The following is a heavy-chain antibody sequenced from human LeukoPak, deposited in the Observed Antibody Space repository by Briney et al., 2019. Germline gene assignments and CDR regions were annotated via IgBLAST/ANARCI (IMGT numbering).Heavy chain of an antibody. J-gene: IGHJ5*02. CDR1: GYSFTSSW. CDR3: ARQPGAGWFDP. D-gene: IGHD3-10*01. V-gene: IGHV5-51*01. Sequence: KAGESLKISCQASGYSFTSSWIGWARQMPGKGLEWMAIINPGDSDTRYSPSFQGQVTISADKSISTVYLQWGSLKASDTAMYCCARQPGAGWFDPWGQGTLVTVSS. CDR2: INPGDSDT.